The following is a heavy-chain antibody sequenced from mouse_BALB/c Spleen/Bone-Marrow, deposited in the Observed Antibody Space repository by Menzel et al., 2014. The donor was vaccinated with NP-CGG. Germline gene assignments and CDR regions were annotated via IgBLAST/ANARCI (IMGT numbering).Heavy chain of an antibody. CDR1: GFTFSSCA. CDR2: ISSGGSYT. CDR3: ARAGRYDGNFDY. J-gene: IGHJ2*01. D-gene: IGHD2-14*01. Sequence: EVTLVESGGGLVKPGGSLKLSCAASGFTFSSCAMSWVRQTPEKRLEWVATISSGGSYTYCLDSVKGRFTISRDNAKNTLYLQMSSLRSKDTAMYYCARAGRYDGNFDYWGQGTTLTVSS. V-gene: IGHV5-9-1*01.